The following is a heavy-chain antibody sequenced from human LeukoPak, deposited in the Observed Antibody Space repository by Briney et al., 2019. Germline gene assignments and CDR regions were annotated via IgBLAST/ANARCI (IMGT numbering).Heavy chain of an antibody. J-gene: IGHJ5*02. CDR1: GGTFSSYA. V-gene: IGHV1-69*05. CDR2: TIPIFGTA. Sequence: ASVKVSCKASGGTFSSYAISWVRQAPGQGLEWMGGTIPIFGTANYAQKFQGRVTITTDESTSTAYMELSSLRSEDTAVYYRATTPPRQFTVTTSHWFDPWGQGTLVTVSS. CDR3: ATTPPRQFTVTTSHWFDP. D-gene: IGHD4-11*01.